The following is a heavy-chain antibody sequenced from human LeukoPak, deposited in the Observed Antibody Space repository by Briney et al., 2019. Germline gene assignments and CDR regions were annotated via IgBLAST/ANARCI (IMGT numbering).Heavy chain of an antibody. CDR3: ARVRYDYGAKDIDY. CDR1: GYIFNDYY. D-gene: IGHD4-23*01. Sequence: RASVKVSCKASGYIFNDYYIHWVRQAPGQGLEWMGWINPKRGGTKYVQKFQGRVTMTSDTSMSTVYIEMSRLRSDDTAVYYCARVRYDYGAKDIDYWGQGTLVTVSS. V-gene: IGHV1-2*02. J-gene: IGHJ4*02. CDR2: INPKRGGT.